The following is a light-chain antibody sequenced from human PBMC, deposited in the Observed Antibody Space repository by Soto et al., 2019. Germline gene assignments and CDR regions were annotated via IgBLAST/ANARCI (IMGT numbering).Light chain of an antibody. Sequence: EIVLTQSPGTLSLSPGERATLSCRASQSVSSSYLAWYQQKPGQAPRLLIYGASSRATGIPDRFSGSGSGTDFTLTICRLEPEDFAVYYCQQYGCPTARTFGQGTKVEIK. CDR2: GAS. CDR1: QSVSSSY. CDR3: QQYGCPTART. J-gene: IGKJ1*01. V-gene: IGKV3-20*01.